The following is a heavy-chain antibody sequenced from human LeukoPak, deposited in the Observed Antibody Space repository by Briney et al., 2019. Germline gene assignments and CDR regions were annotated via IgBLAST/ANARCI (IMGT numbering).Heavy chain of an antibody. CDR1: GFTFSSYA. V-gene: IGHV3-23*01. CDR2: ISGSGGST. CDR3: AGEKVMVSARPFAFDP. J-gene: IGHJ5*02. Sequence: PGGSLRLSCAASGFTFSSYAMSWVRQAPGKGLEWVSAISGSGGSTYYADSVKGRFTISRDNARNSLYLQMNSLRAEDTAVYYCAGEKVMVSARPFAFDPWGQGTLVTVSS. D-gene: IGHD2-21*02.